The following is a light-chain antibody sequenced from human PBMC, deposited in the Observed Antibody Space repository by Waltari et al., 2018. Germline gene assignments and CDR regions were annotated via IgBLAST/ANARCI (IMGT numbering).Light chain of an antibody. Sequence: IVLTQSPGTLSLSPGERATLSCRASQSVSRSLAWYQQKPGQAPKLLLCGSSARATCIPDRFTGSGSGTDFSLTISSLEPEDFAIYFCQHYVRLPATFGQGTKVEIK. J-gene: IGKJ1*01. CDR2: GSS. CDR1: QSVSRS. CDR3: QHYVRLPAT. V-gene: IGKV3-20*01.